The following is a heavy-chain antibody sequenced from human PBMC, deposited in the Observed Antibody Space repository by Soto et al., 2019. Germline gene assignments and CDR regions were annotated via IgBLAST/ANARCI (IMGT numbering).Heavy chain of an antibody. D-gene: IGHD3-10*01. CDR2: INAYNGNT. J-gene: IGHJ4*02. CDR3: ARVTYYYGSGRYYSPFDFDY. V-gene: IGHV1-18*01. CDR1: GYTFTSYG. Sequence: QVQLVQSGAEVKKPGASVKVSCKASGYTFTSYGISWVRQAPGQGLEGMGWINAYNGNTNYAQKLQGRVTMTTDTTTSTDYMELRSLRSDDTAVYYCARVTYYYGSGRYYSPFDFDYWGQGTLVTVSS.